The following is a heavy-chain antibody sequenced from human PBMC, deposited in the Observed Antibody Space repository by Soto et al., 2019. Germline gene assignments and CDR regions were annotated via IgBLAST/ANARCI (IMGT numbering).Heavy chain of an antibody. CDR3: ARLLAKEHYYYGMDV. V-gene: IGHV1-46*01. J-gene: IGHJ6*02. Sequence: ASVKVSCKASGYTFTSYYMHWVRQAPGQGLEWMGIINPSGGSTSYAQKFQGRVTMTRDTSTSTVYMELSSLRSEDTAVYYCARLLAKEHYYYGMDVWGQGTTVTVSS. CDR2: INPSGGST. CDR1: GYTFTSYY.